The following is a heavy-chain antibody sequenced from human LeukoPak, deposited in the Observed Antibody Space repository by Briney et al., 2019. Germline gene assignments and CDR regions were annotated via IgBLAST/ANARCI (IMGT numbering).Heavy chain of an antibody. Sequence: PSETLSLTCAVYGGSFSGYYWSWIRQPPGKGLEWIGYIYYSGSTNYNPSLKSRVTISVDTSKNQFSLKLSSVTAADTAVYYCASSSRYCSGGSCYPKYWGQGTLVTVSS. CDR3: ASSSRYCSGGSCYPKY. V-gene: IGHV4-59*08. D-gene: IGHD2-15*01. J-gene: IGHJ4*02. CDR1: GGSFSGYY. CDR2: IYYSGST.